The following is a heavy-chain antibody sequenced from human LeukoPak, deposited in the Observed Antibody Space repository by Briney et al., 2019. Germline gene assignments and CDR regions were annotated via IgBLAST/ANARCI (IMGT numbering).Heavy chain of an antibody. CDR2: IHYSGST. D-gene: IGHD1-26*01. V-gene: IGHV4-59*05. Sequence: SETLSLTCTVSGGSISSYYWSWIRQPPGKGLEWIGSIHYSGSTYYNPSLKSRVTISVDTSKNQFSLKLSSVTAADTAVYYCARGEQSIDYWGQGTLVTVSS. CDR1: GGSISSYY. J-gene: IGHJ4*02. CDR3: ARGEQSIDY.